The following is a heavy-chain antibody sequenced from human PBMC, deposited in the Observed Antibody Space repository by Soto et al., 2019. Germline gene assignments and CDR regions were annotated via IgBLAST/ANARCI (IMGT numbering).Heavy chain of an antibody. J-gene: IGHJ6*02. Sequence: GGSVRLSCEASGFTFSDYYMSWIRQAPGKGLEWVSYISSSGSTIYYADSVKGRFTISRDNAKNSLYLQMNSLRAEDTAVYYCARGRGGFTYTYYYYGMDVWGQGTTVTVS. V-gene: IGHV3-11*01. CDR1: GFTFSDYY. CDR2: ISSSGSTI. CDR3: ARGRGGFTYTYYYYGMDV. D-gene: IGHD3-16*01.